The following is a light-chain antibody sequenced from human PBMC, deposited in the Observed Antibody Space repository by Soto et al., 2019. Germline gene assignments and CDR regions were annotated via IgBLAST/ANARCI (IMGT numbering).Light chain of an antibody. V-gene: IGKV3-20*01. CDR3: QQYGSSPHT. Sequence: EIVLTQSPGTLSLSPGERATLSCRASQSVSSSYLAWYQQKPGQAPRLLIYGASSRTTGIPHRFSGSGSGTDFTLTISRLEPEDFAVYYCQQYGSSPHTFGGGTKVEIK. J-gene: IGKJ4*01. CDR1: QSVSSSY. CDR2: GAS.